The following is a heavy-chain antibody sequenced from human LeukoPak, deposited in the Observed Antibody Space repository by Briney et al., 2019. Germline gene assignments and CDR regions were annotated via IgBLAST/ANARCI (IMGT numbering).Heavy chain of an antibody. CDR3: ARKRGPYSYGHDGDWYFDL. V-gene: IGHV3-11*01. D-gene: IGHD5-18*01. CDR1: GFTFSDYY. CDR2: ISSSGSTI. J-gene: IGHJ2*01. Sequence: GGSLRLSCAASGFTFSDYYMSWIRQAPGKGLEWVPYISSSGSTIYYADSVKGRFTISRDNAKNSLYLQMNSLRAEDTAVYYCARKRGPYSYGHDGDWYFDLWGRGTLVTVSS.